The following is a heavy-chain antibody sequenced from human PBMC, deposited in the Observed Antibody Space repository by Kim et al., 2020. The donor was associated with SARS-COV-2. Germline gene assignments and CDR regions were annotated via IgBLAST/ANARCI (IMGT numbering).Heavy chain of an antibody. CDR3: ARGGSAADDEPNDY. D-gene: IGHD6-13*01. J-gene: IGHJ4*02. V-gene: IGHV3-30*01. Sequence: AEAGKGRFTISRDNSKNTLYLQMNSLRAEDTAVYYCARGGSAADDEPNDYWGQGTLVTVSS.